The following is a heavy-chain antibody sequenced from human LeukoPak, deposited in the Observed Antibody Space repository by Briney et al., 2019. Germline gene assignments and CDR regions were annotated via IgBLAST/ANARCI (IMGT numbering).Heavy chain of an antibody. D-gene: IGHD3-10*01. J-gene: IGHJ4*02. Sequence: PGQSLTLSCAASGFTFSNYATDWVRPAPGKGLEWVSLISSGGTYKYYADSVKGRFTISRDNSKNTLFLELNSLRAEDTAVYCCARDSTYYYYSGSSGPHYFDKWGEGTLVSVSS. CDR2: ISSGGTYK. V-gene: IGHV3-30*01. CDR3: ARDSTYYYYSGSSGPHYFDK. CDR1: GFTFSNYA.